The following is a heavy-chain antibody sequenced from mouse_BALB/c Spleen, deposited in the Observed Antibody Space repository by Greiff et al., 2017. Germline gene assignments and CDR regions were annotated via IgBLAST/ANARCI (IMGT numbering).Heavy chain of an antibody. CDR1: GFTFSSFG. D-gene: IGHD4-1*01. Sequence: EVQLVESGGGLVKPGGSLKLSCAASGFTFSSFGMHWVRQAPEEGLEWVAYISSGSSTIYYADTVKGRFTISRDNPKNTLFLQMTSLRSEDTAMYYCARWGANWALYAMDYWGQGTSVTVSS. CDR2: ISSGSSTI. CDR3: ARWGANWALYAMDY. V-gene: IGHV5-17*02. J-gene: IGHJ4*01.